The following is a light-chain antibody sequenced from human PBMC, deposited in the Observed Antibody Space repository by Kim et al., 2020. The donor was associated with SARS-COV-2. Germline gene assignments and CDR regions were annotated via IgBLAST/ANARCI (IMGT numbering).Light chain of an antibody. CDR1: VLARKY. CDR2: KDN. Sequence: SVFPGQTAIITCSGDVLARKYARWFQQTPGQAPVLIIYKDNERPSGIPERFSGSSSGTTVTLTISGAQVEDEADYYCYSATDNNLVFGGGTQLTVL. CDR3: YSATDNNLV. V-gene: IGLV3-27*01. J-gene: IGLJ3*02.